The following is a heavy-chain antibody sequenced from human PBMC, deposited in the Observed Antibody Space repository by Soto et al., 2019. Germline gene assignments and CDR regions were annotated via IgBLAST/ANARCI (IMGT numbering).Heavy chain of an antibody. Sequence: EVQLVESGGGLVKPGGSLRLSCAASGFTFSSYSMNWVRQAPGKGLEWVSSISSGSSYIYYADSVKGRFTISRDNAKNSLYLQMNSLRAEDTAVYYCARGADIAAAGTGGYWGPGNLVTVSS. V-gene: IGHV3-21*01. D-gene: IGHD6-13*01. J-gene: IGHJ4*02. CDR2: ISSGSSYI. CDR3: ARGADIAAAGTGGY. CDR1: GFTFSSYS.